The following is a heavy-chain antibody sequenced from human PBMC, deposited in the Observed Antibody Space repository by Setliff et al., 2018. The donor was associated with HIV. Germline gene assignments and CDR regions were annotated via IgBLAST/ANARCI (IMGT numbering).Heavy chain of an antibody. CDR2: IDHSGST. V-gene: IGHV4-34*01. CDR1: GGSFSGYY. CDR3: ERQGNIVVVTSFDY. D-gene: IGHD2-21*02. Sequence: SETLSLTCAVYGGSFSGYYWSWIRQPPGKGLEWIGEIDHSGSTKYNPSLKSRVTISVDTSKNQFSLRLNSVTAADTAVYYCERQGNIVVVTSFDYWGQGTLVTVSS. J-gene: IGHJ4*02.